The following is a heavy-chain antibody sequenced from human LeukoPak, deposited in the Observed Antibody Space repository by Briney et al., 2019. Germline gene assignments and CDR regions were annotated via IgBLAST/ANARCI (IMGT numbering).Heavy chain of an antibody. CDR3: ARDNRGERTPGWGYGGFDI. CDR2: INPSGGTT. J-gene: IGHJ3*02. D-gene: IGHD3-16*01. CDR1: GYTFAKFY. V-gene: IGHV1-46*01. Sequence: ASVKVSCKASGYTFAKFYIRWVRQAPGQRLEWMGIINPSGGTTSYAQKFQGTVSMTRDTSTSTVYMELSSLRSEDTAVYYCARDNRGERTPGWGYGGFDIWGQGTMVSVSS.